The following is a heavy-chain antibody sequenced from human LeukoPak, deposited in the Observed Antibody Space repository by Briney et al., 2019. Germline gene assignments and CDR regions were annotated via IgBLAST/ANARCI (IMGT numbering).Heavy chain of an antibody. CDR3: ARQPQHKASFDS. CDR1: GFMFDRYW. V-gene: IGHV3-7*01. J-gene: IGHJ4*02. CDR2: IKSDASEE. Sequence: GGSLRLSCVASGFMFDRYWMSWVRQAPGKGLEWVANIKSDASEEKYLDSVMGRFKISRDNADDSLFLQMNSLRAEDTAVYFCARQPQHKASFDSWGQGALVAVSS.